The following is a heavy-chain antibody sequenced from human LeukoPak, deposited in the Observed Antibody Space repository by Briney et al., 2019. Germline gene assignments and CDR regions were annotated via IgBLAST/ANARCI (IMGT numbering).Heavy chain of an antibody. Sequence: PSETLSLTCTVSGYSISSGYYWGWIRQPPGKGLEWIGSIYHSGSTYYNPSLKSRVTISVDTSKNQFSLKLSSVTAADTAVYYCARGTVSVSGSYYNAFDIWGQGTMVTVSS. J-gene: IGHJ3*02. CDR1: GYSISSGYY. V-gene: IGHV4-38-2*02. CDR2: IYHSGST. CDR3: ARGTVSVSGSYYNAFDI. D-gene: IGHD1-26*01.